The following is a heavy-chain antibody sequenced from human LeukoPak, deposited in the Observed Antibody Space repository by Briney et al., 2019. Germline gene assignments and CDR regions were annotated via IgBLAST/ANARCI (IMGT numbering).Heavy chain of an antibody. CDR3: TSRRGDAFDI. CDR1: GFTFSSHG. J-gene: IGHJ3*02. V-gene: IGHV3-23*01. Sequence: GETLRLSCAASGFTFSSHGMNWVRQAPGKGLEWVSGISGSGGNTYYADSVKGRFTISRDNSKNTLYLQMNSLRAEDTAVYYCTSRRGDAFDIWGQGTMVTVSS. CDR2: ISGSGGNT.